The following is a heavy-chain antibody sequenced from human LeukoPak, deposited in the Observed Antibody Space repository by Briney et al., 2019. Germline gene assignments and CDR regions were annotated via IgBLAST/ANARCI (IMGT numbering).Heavy chain of an antibody. J-gene: IGHJ4*02. CDR1: GGTFSSYA. CDR3: AKYYDSSGYRHLDY. V-gene: IGHV1-69*13. D-gene: IGHD3-22*01. CDR2: IIPIFGTA. Sequence: SVKVSCKASGGTFSSYAISWVRQAPGQGLEWMGGIIPIFGTANYAQKFQGRVTITADESTSTAYMELSSLRSEDTAVYYCAKYYDSSGYRHLDYWGQGALVTVSS.